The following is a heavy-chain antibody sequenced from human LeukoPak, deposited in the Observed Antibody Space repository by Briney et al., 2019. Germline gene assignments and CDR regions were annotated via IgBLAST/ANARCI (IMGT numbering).Heavy chain of an antibody. CDR3: TTVDPYYYYYYGMDV. D-gene: IGHD3-9*01. CDR2: IKSKTDGGTT. CDR1: GFTFSNAW. V-gene: IGHV3-15*01. J-gene: IGHJ6*02. Sequence: GGSLRLSCAASGFTFSNAWMSWVRQAPGKGLEWIGRIKSKTDGGTTDYAAPVKGRFTISRDDSKNTLYLQMNSLKTEDTAVYYCTTVDPYYYYYYGMDVWGQGTTVTVSS.